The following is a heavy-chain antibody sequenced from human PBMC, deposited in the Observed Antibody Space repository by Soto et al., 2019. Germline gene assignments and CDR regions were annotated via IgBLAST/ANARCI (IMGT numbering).Heavy chain of an antibody. CDR3: ARDPVVVVPAAMRHGDYVGAINWFDP. CDR2: TYYRSKWYN. J-gene: IGHJ5*02. CDR1: GDSVSSNSAA. V-gene: IGHV6-1*01. D-gene: IGHD2-2*01. Sequence: SQTLSLTCAISGDSVSSNSAAWHWIRQSPSRGLEWLGRTYYRSKWYNDYAVSVKSRITINPDTSKNQFSLQLNSVTPEDTAVYYCARDPVVVVPAAMRHGDYVGAINWFDPWGQGTLVTVSS.